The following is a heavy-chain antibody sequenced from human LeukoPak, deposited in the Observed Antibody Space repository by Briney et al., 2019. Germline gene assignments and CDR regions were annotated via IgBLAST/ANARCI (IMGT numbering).Heavy chain of an antibody. CDR3: ANSPHYCRIPSCYYYSSYVMDV. Sequence: PGGSLRLSCAASGFTFTTFGIHWVRQAPGKGLEWVASISPDGNIEYYTDSVKGRFTLSRDNSTPTLHLQRNSQRPADTAVYYCANSPHYCRIPSCYYYSSYVMDVGAKGPTVPVPS. CDR1: GFTFTTFG. CDR2: ISPDGNIE. V-gene: IGHV3-30*18. J-gene: IGHJ6*04. D-gene: IGHD2-15*01.